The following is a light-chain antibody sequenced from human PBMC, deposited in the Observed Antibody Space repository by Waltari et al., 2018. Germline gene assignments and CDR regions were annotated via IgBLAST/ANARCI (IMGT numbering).Light chain of an antibody. CDR3: MQPLQTPWT. V-gene: IGKV2-28*01. J-gene: IGKJ1*01. CDR1: QNLLHSNGYNY. Sequence: DIVMTQSPLSLPVTPGEPASISCRSSQNLLHSNGYNYLDWYLQKPGQSPQLVIYMGSNRASGVPDRFSSSGSGTDFTLKISRVEAEDVGIYYCMQPLQTPWTFGQGTKVEIK. CDR2: MGS.